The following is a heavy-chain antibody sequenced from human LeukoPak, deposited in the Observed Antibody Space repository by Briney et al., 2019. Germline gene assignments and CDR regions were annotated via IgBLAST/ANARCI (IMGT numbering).Heavy chain of an antibody. J-gene: IGHJ4*02. CDR3: AKDGEEMATIN. CDR1: GFTFGHYA. CDR2: IRAEGDST. V-gene: IGHV3-23*01. D-gene: IGHD5-24*01. Sequence: GGSLRLSCVASGFTFGHYAMSWVRQAPGKGLEWVSLIRAEGDSTFYADSVKGRFTISRDNSKNTLYLQMNSLRAEDTAVYYCAKDGEEMATINWGQGTLVTVSS.